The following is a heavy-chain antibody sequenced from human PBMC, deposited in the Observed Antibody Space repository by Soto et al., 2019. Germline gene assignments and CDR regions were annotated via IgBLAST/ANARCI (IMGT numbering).Heavy chain of an antibody. CDR1: GGTFRTYA. CDR3: AKRAVAVTPTSYYSYGMDV. J-gene: IGHJ6*02. V-gene: IGHV1-69*12. D-gene: IGHD6-19*01. Sequence: QVQLLQSGAEVKKPGSSVRVSCEASGGTFRTYAISWVRQAPGQGLEWMGEIIPIFGTVNYAQKFQGRVTITADESTTTVYTDLKSLRSEDTALYYCAKRAVAVTPTSYYSYGMDVWGQGNMVTVAS. CDR2: IIPIFGTV.